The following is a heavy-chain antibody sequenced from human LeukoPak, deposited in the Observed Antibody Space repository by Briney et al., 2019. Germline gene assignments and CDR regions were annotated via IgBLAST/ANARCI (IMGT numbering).Heavy chain of an antibody. Sequence: GGSLRLSCAASGFTFSSYWMSWVRQAPGKGLEWVANIKQDGSEKYYVDSVKGRFTISRDNAKNSLYLQMNSLRAEDTAVYYCVRATDYKYSYGGDYWGQGTLVTVSS. D-gene: IGHD5-18*01. CDR2: IKQDGSEK. J-gene: IGHJ4*02. CDR3: VRATDYKYSYGGDY. V-gene: IGHV3-7*03. CDR1: GFTFSSYW.